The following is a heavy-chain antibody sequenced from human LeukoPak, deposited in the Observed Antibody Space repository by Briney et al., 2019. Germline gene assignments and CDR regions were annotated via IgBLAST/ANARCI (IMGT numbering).Heavy chain of an antibody. CDR3: ARVLAVAGTRILSYFDY. CDR2: IFWNGGST. J-gene: IGHJ4*02. V-gene: IGHV3-20*04. D-gene: IGHD6-19*01. CDR1: GFTFDDYD. Sequence: RSGGSLRLSCAASGFTFDDYDMSWVRQAPGKGLEWVSGIFWNGGSTGYADSVKGRFTISRDNAKNSLYLQMNSLRAEDTAFYYCARVLAVAGTRILSYFDYWGQGTLVTVSS.